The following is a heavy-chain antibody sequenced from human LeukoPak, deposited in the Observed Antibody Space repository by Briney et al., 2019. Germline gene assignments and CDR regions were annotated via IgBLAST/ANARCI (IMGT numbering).Heavy chain of an antibody. CDR3: VGEDYYYGMDV. D-gene: IGHD2-21*01. J-gene: IGHJ6*02. Sequence: SETLSLTCTVSGGSISSGGYYWSWIRQHPGKGLEWIGYIYYSGSTYYNPSLKSRVTISVDTSKNQFSLKLSSVTAADTAVYYCVGEDYYYGMDVWGQGTTVTVSS. V-gene: IGHV4-31*03. CDR1: GGSISSGGYY. CDR2: IYYSGST.